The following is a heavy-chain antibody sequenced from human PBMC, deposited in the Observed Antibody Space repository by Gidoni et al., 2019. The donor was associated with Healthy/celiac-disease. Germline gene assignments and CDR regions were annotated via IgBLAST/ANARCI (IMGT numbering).Heavy chain of an antibody. CDR2: IYPGDSDT. CDR3: ARPTSNYYDSSGYYWDAFDI. D-gene: IGHD3-22*01. V-gene: IGHV5-51*01. Sequence: EVQLVQSGAEVKKPGESLKISCKGSGYSFTSYWIGWVRQMPGKGLEWMGSIYPGDSDTRYSPSFQGQVTISADKSISTAYLQWSSLKASDTAMYYCARPTSNYYDSSGYYWDAFDIWGQGTMVTVSS. CDR1: GYSFTSYW. J-gene: IGHJ3*02.